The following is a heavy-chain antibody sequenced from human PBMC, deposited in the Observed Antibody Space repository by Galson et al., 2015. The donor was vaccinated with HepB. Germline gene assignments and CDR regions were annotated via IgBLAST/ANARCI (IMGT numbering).Heavy chain of an antibody. D-gene: IGHD5-24*01. CDR3: AKVRRPPQRWLQLRDDY. V-gene: IGHV3-23*01. CDR2: ISGSGGST. CDR1: GFTFSSYA. J-gene: IGHJ4*02. Sequence: SLRLSCAASGFTFSSYAMSWVRQAPGKGLEWVSAISGSGGSTYYADSVKGRFTISRDNSKNTLYLQMNSLRAEDTAVYYCAKVRRPPQRWLQLRDDYWGQGTLVTVSS.